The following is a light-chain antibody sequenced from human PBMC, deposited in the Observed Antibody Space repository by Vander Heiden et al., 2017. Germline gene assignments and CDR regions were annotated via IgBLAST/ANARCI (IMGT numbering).Light chain of an antibody. J-gene: IGLJ2*01. CDR3: MIWHSSAWV. V-gene: IGLV5-45*02. Sequence: QAVLTQPSSLSASPGASASLSCTLLSGITVDTYRIYWYQQKPGSPPQDLLRYNSDSDKHQGSGVPSRFSGSKDSSANAGILLISGLQSEDEAYYYCMIWHSSAWVFGGGTKLTVL. CDR2: YNSDSDK. CDR1: SGITVDTYR.